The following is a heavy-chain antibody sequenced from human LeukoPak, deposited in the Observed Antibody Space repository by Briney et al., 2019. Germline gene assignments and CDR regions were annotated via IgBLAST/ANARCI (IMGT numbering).Heavy chain of an antibody. Sequence: GGSLRLSCAASGFTFSSYSMNWVRQAPGKGLEWVSSISSSSSYIYYADSVKGRFTISRDNAKNSLYLQMNSLRAEGTAVYYCARHAASPYDFWSGYYTDYYYYMDVWGKGTTVTVSS. V-gene: IGHV3-21*01. D-gene: IGHD3-3*01. CDR3: ARHAASPYDFWSGYYTDYYYYMDV. J-gene: IGHJ6*03. CDR1: GFTFSSYS. CDR2: ISSSSSYI.